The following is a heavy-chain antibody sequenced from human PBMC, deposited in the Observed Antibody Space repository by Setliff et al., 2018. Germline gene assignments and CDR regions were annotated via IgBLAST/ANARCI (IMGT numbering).Heavy chain of an antibody. CDR1: GFTFSNHW. V-gene: IGHV3-7*03. D-gene: IGHD6-6*01. CDR3: ARWTARAVDY. Sequence: GGSLRLSCVMSGFTFSNHWMTWVRQAPGKGLEWVANIKQDGSDKYYVGSVKGRFTISRDNAKNSLYLQMSSLRAEDTAVYYCARWTARAVDYWGQGTLVTVSS. CDR2: IKQDGSDK. J-gene: IGHJ4*02.